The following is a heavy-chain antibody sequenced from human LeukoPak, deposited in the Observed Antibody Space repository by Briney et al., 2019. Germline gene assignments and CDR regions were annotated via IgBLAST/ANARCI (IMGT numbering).Heavy chain of an antibody. V-gene: IGHV1-69*05. CDR1: GYAFTGYY. Sequence: SVKVSCKASGYAFTGYYMHWVRQAPGQGLEWKGRIIPIFGTANYAQKFQGRVTITTDESTSTAYMELSSLRSEDTAVYYCARARESSGWYLWDYWGQGTLVTVSS. CDR3: ARARESSGWYLWDY. CDR2: IIPIFGTA. D-gene: IGHD6-19*01. J-gene: IGHJ4*02.